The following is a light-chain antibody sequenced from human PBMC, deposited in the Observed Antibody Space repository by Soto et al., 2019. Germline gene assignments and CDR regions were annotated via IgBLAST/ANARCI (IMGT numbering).Light chain of an antibody. J-gene: IGKJ1*01. V-gene: IGKV1-8*01. CDR2: AAS. CDR3: QQYYSYPRT. Sequence: ALRMTQSPSSFSASTGDRVTITCRASQGISSYLAWYQQKPGKAPKLLIYAASTLQSGVPSRFSGSGSGTDFTLTISCLQSEHFATYYCQQYYSYPRTFGQGTKVEIK. CDR1: QGISSY.